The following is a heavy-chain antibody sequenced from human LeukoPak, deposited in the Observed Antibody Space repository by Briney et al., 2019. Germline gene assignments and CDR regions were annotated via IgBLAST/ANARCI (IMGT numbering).Heavy chain of an antibody. CDR2: IKQDGSEK. CDR1: GFTFSSHW. V-gene: IGHV3-7*01. Sequence: GGSLRLSCAASGFTFSSHWMSWVRQAPGKGLEWVANIKQDGSEKYYVDSVKGRFTISRDNAKNSLYLQMNSLRAEDTAVYYCASAWWGDYFDYWGQGTLVTVSS. J-gene: IGHJ4*02. D-gene: IGHD2-15*01. CDR3: ASAWWGDYFDY.